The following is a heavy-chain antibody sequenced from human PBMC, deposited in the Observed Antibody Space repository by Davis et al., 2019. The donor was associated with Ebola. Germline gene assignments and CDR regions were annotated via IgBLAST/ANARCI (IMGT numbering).Heavy chain of an antibody. D-gene: IGHD1-26*01. CDR1: GYTFTSYT. CDR3: ARGEVGATPRGMDV. CDR2: IIPILGIA. V-gene: IGHV1-69*02. J-gene: IGHJ6*02. Sequence: SVKVSCKASGYTFTSYTISWVRQAPGQGLEWMGRIIPILGIANYAQKFQGRVTITADKSTSTAYMELSSLRSEDTAVYYCARGEVGATPRGMDVWGQGTTVTVSS.